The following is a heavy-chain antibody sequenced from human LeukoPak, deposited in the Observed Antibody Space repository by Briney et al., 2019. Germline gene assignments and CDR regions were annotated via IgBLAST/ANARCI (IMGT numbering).Heavy chain of an antibody. D-gene: IGHD3-9*01. CDR2: MNPNSGNT. V-gene: IGHV1-8*01. J-gene: IGHJ3*02. CDR3: ARGGRYFDWSSLWGDAFDI. Sequence: ASVKVSCKASGYTFTSYDINWVRQATGQGLEWMGWMNPNSGNTGYAQKFQGRVTMTRNTSISTAYMELSSLRSEDTAVYYCARGGRYFDWSSLWGDAFDIWGQGTMVTVSS. CDR1: GYTFTSYD.